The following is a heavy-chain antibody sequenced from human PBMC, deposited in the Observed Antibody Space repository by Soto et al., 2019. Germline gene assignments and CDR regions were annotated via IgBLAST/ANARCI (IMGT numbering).Heavy chain of an antibody. CDR3: ATSGHTVTTGIFDY. Sequence: QVQLVESGGGVVQPGRSLRLSCAASGFTFSSYAMHWVRQAPGKGLEWVAVISYDGSNKYYADSVKGRFTISRDNSKNTLYLQMNSLRAEDTAVYYCATSGHTVTTGIFDYWGQGTLVTVSS. J-gene: IGHJ4*02. D-gene: IGHD4-17*01. CDR2: ISYDGSNK. V-gene: IGHV3-30-3*01. CDR1: GFTFSSYA.